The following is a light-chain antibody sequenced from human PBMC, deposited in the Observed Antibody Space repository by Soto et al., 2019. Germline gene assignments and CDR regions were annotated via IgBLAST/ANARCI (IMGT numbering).Light chain of an antibody. Sequence: EIVLTQPPGPLSLSPGERATLSCRASQSVSSSYLAWYQQKPGQAPRFLIYGTSSRATGIPDRFSGSGSGTVFSLTISRLEPEDFAVYYCHQYGSSGTFCQGTKVDIK. CDR1: QSVSSSY. CDR2: GTS. V-gene: IGKV3-20*01. J-gene: IGKJ1*01. CDR3: HQYGSSGT.